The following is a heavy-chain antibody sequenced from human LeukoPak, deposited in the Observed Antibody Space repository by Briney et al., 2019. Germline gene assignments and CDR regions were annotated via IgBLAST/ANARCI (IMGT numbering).Heavy chain of an antibody. CDR1: GGSISSGGYY. CDR2: IYYSGST. V-gene: IGHV4-61*08. Sequence: SETLSLTCTVSGGSISSGGYYWSWIRQHPGKGLEWIGNIYYSGSTNYNPSLKSRVTISLDTSKNQFSLKLSSVTAADTAVYYCARGGEGATYFDYWGQGTLVTVSS. D-gene: IGHD1-26*01. J-gene: IGHJ4*02. CDR3: ARGGEGATYFDY.